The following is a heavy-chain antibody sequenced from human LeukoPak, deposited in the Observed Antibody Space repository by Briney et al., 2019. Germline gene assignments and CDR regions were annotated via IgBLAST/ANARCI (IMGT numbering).Heavy chain of an antibody. D-gene: IGHD6-13*01. CDR3: AKDLQPLHSVAGMDV. CDR2: ISWDGGST. V-gene: IGHV3-43*01. Sequence: GGSLRLSCAASGFTFDDYTMHWVRQAPGKGLEWVSLISWDGGSTYYADSVKGRFTISRDNSKNSLYLQMNSLRTEDTALHYCAKDLQPLHSVAGMDVWGQGTTVTVSS. J-gene: IGHJ6*02. CDR1: GFTFDDYT.